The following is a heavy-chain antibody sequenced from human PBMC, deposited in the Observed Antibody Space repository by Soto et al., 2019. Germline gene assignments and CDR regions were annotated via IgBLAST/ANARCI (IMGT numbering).Heavy chain of an antibody. Sequence: EVQLVESGGGSVQPGRSLRLSCVASGFTFESYAMHWVRQVPGKGLEWVSGISWNSGSIGYEDSVKGRFTISRDNAQKSLYLEMNSLRVEDTAFYYGVKDIHEQWLVSHFEYWGQGALVTVSS. CDR2: ISWNSGSI. CDR3: VKDIHEQWLVSHFEY. J-gene: IGHJ4*02. D-gene: IGHD6-19*01. V-gene: IGHV3-9*01. CDR1: GFTFESYA.